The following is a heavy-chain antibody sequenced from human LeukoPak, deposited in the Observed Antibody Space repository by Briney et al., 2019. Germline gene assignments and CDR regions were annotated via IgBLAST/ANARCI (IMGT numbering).Heavy chain of an antibody. J-gene: IGHJ4*02. Sequence: PSGTLSLTRTLSRGFISGYFWSSIRQPPRKGVEWIGHINYSGSTNYNPSLKSLVTMSVDTSKTQFSLKLSSVTAADTTMYYCAREDRQYYVYFDHWGQGSLATVS. CDR2: INYSGST. CDR3: AREDRQYYVYFDH. CDR1: RGFISGYF. V-gene: IGHV4-59*01. D-gene: IGHD2/OR15-2a*01.